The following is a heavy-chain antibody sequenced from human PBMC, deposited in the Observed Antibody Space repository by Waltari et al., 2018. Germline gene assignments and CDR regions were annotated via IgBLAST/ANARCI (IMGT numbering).Heavy chain of an antibody. CDR1: GFTVSSNY. CDR3: ARDRWAIHYYYGMDV. D-gene: IGHD2-21*01. V-gene: IGHV3-66*01. J-gene: IGHJ6*02. CDR2: IYSGGST. Sequence: EVQLVESGGGLVQPGGSLRLSCAASGFTVSSNYMSWVRQAPGKGLEWVSVIYSGGSTYYADSVKGRFTISRDNSKNTLYLQMNSLRAEDTAVYYCARDRWAIHYYYGMDVWGQGTTVTVSS.